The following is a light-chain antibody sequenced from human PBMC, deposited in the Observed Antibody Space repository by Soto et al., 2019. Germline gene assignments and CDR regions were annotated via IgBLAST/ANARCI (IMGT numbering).Light chain of an antibody. CDR3: QQYGSSPQT. V-gene: IGKV3-20*01. CDR2: GAS. CDR1: QSVSSKY. J-gene: IGKJ1*01. Sequence: EIVLTQSPGTLSLSPGERATLSCRASQSVSSKYLARYQQKPGQAPRLLIYGASTRATGIPDRFSGSGSGTDFTLTISRLEPEDFAVYYCQQYGSSPQTFGQGTKVEIK.